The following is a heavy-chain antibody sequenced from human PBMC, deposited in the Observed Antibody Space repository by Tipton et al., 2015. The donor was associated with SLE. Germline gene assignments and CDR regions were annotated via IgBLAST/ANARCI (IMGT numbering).Heavy chain of an antibody. D-gene: IGHD6-13*01. CDR2: ISYDGSNK. Sequence: SLRLSCAASGFTFSSYAMHWVRQAPGKGLEWVAVISYDGSNKYCADSVKGRFTISRDNSKNTLYLQMNSLRAEDTAVYYCARVIAAAGVEYFDYWGQGTLVTVSS. CDR1: GFTFSSYA. V-gene: IGHV3-30*04. CDR3: ARVIAAAGVEYFDY. J-gene: IGHJ4*02.